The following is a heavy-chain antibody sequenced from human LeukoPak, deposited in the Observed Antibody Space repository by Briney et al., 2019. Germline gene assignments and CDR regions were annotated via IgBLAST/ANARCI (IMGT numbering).Heavy chain of an antibody. CDR1: GFTFSDYY. D-gene: IGHD3-16*01. CDR3: ARDRGGAAAY. J-gene: IGHJ4*02. Sequence: GGSLRLSCAASGFTFSDYYMSWIRQAPGKGLEWVSYISMNRISTIYADPGKGRFTISRNNAKNSLFLQMNSLRAEDTAVYYCARDRGGAAAYWGQGTLVTVSS. CDR2: ISMNRIST. V-gene: IGHV3-11*05.